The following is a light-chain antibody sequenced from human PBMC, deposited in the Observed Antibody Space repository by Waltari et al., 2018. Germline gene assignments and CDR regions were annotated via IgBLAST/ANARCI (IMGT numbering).Light chain of an antibody. Sequence: DIVLTQSPDSLAVPLGERATINCKSSQSVLYSHNNKNYLGWFQQKTGQPPKLLIYWASMRESGVPDRFSGSGSGTDFTLTISSLQAEDVAVYYCQQYHSVPRTFGQGTKVEI. CDR3: QQYHSVPRT. CDR1: QSVLYSHNNKNY. J-gene: IGKJ1*01. V-gene: IGKV4-1*01. CDR2: WAS.